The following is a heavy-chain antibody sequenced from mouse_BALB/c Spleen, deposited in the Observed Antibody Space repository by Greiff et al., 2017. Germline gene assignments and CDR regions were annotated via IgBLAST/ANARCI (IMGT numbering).Heavy chain of an antibody. J-gene: IGHJ2*01. D-gene: IGHD4-1*01. CDR2: IWAGGST. Sequence: VKVVESGPGLVAPSQSLSITCTVSGFSLTSYGVHWVRQPPGKGLEWLGVIWAGGSTNYNSALMSRLSISKDNSKSQVFLKMNSLQTDDTAMYYCARGSLGRNFDYWGQGTTLTVSS. CDR3: ARGSLGRNFDY. V-gene: IGHV2-9*02. CDR1: GFSLTSYG.